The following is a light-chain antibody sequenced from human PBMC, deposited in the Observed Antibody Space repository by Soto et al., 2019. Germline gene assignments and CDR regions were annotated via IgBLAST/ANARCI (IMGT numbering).Light chain of an antibody. CDR2: DAS. J-gene: IGKJ1*01. CDR3: QQYNSYSQT. CDR1: QSISSW. Sequence: IQMPQSPSTLSASLGDRFTITCRASQSISSWLAWYQQKPGKAPKLLIYDASSLESGVPSRFSGSGSGTEFTLTISSLQPDDFATYYCQQYNSYSQTFGQGTKVDIK. V-gene: IGKV1-5*01.